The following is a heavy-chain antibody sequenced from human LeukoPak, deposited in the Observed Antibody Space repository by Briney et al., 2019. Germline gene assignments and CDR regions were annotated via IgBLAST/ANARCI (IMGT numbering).Heavy chain of an antibody. Sequence: PGGSLRLSCAASGFTFSSYAMSWVRQAPGKGLEWVSAISGSGGSTYYADSVKGRFTISRDNSKNTLYLQMNSLRAEDTAVYYCAKDLGTYGDYRVVIRAFDIWGQGTMVTVSS. D-gene: IGHD4-17*01. CDR3: AKDLGTYGDYRVVIRAFDI. J-gene: IGHJ3*02. CDR2: ISGSGGST. CDR1: GFTFSSYA. V-gene: IGHV3-23*01.